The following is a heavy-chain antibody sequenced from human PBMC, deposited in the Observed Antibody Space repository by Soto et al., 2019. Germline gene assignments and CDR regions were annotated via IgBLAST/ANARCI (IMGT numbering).Heavy chain of an antibody. J-gene: IGHJ4*02. CDR1: GFIVSSNH. CDR2: ITNGGDT. V-gene: IGHV3-66*01. D-gene: IGHD6-6*01. CDR3: AKGIVVGVSAADY. Sequence: EVQLVESGGGLVQPGGSLRLSCAASGFIVSSNHVNWVRQAPGKGLEWVSVITNGGDTFYADSVKGRFTISRDNSKNTLYLQMNSLRAEDTEIYYCAKGIVVGVSAADYWGQGTLVTVSS.